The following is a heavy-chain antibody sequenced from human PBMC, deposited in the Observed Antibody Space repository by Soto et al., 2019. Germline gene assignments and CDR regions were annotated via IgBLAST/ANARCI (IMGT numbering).Heavy chain of an antibody. D-gene: IGHD2-15*01. V-gene: IGHV4-59*01. CDR3: ARDQQYCSGGSCYADNWFDP. J-gene: IGHJ5*02. CDR1: VGSLSGSY. CDR2: IYSSGTT. Sequence: KPSETLSLTCTVSVGSLSGSYWSWIRQSPGKGLEWIGYIYSSGTTKYNPSLKSRVTISLDTSKNRFSLKLTSVTAADTAVYYCARDQQYCSGGSCYADNWFDPWGQGTLVTVSS.